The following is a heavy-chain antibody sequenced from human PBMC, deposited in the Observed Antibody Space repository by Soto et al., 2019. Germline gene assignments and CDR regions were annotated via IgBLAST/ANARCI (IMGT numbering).Heavy chain of an antibody. V-gene: IGHV3-23*01. CDR2: ISGSGGST. CDR3: ASFVYGSGSYYTVQNWFDP. D-gene: IGHD3-10*01. Sequence: GGSLRLSCAASGFTFSSYAMSWVRQAPGKGLEWVSSISGSGGSTYYADSVKGRFTISRDNSKNTLYLQMNSLRAEDTAVYYCASFVYGSGSYYTVQNWFDPWGQGTLVTVSS. CDR1: GFTFSSYA. J-gene: IGHJ5*02.